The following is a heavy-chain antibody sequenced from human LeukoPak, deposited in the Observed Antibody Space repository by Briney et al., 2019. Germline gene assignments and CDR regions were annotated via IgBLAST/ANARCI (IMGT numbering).Heavy chain of an antibody. CDR3: ARASYYYDTTGLGAVDI. J-gene: IGHJ3*02. Sequence: GGSLRLSCAASGFTFNDHGMYWVRQAPGKGLEWVSGINWNSDNIGYADSVKGRFTISRDDAKNSLFLQMNSLRTEDTALYYCARASYYYDTTGLGAVDIWGQGTMVTVSS. D-gene: IGHD3-22*01. CDR1: GFTFNDHG. CDR2: INWNSDNI. V-gene: IGHV3-9*01.